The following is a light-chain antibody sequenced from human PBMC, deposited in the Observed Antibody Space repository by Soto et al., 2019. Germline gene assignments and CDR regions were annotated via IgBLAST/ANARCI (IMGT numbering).Light chain of an antibody. V-gene: IGKV1-5*03. CDR3: QHYDTYPWT. Sequence: DIPMTQSPSTLSASVGDRVIITCRASQSIFRWLAWYQQKPGKAPNLLIYEASTLENGVPSRFSGSGSGTEFTLTIASLQPDDFATYYCQHYDTYPWTFGQGTKVEI. J-gene: IGKJ1*01. CDR1: QSIFRW. CDR2: EAS.